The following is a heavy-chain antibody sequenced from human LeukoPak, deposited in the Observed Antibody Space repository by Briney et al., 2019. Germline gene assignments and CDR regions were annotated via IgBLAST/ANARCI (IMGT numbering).Heavy chain of an antibody. CDR2: IKQDESEK. V-gene: IGHV3-7*01. Sequence: GGSLRLSCVTSGITFSSYWMTWVRQAPGKGLEWVANIKQDESEKYYVDSVKGRFTVSRDNAKNSLYLQMNSLRDEDTAVYYCARPGIAVAGTKLPYYFDYWGQGTLVTVSS. CDR1: GITFSSYW. J-gene: IGHJ4*02. D-gene: IGHD6-19*01. CDR3: ARPGIAVAGTKLPYYFDY.